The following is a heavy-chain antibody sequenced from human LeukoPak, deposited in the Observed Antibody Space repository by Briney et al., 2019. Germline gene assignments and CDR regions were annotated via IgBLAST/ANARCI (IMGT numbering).Heavy chain of an antibody. V-gene: IGHV4-59*01. J-gene: IGHJ4*02. CDR1: GGSISPYY. D-gene: IGHD6-19*01. CDR3: ARGSGWYALGH. Sequence: PSETLSLTCTVSGGSISPYYWSWIRQPPGKGLEWIGYIYDSGSTNYNPSLRSRVTISVDTSKNQFSLRLSSVTAADTAVYYCARGSGWYALGHWGQGTLVAVSS. CDR2: IYDSGST.